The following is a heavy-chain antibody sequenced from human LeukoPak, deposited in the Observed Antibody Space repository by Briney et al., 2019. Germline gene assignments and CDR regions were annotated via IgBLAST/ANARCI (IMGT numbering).Heavy chain of an antibody. V-gene: IGHV3-64*01. CDR3: ARAMIGRGYSSSWTPNDAFDI. CDR2: ISSNGGST. D-gene: IGHD6-13*01. J-gene: IGHJ3*02. CDR1: GFTFSSYA. Sequence: SGRSLRLSCAASGFTFSSYAMHWVRQAPGKGLEYVSAISSNGGSTYYANSVKGRFTISRDNSKNTLYLQMGSLRAEDMAVYYCARAMIGRGYSSSWTPNDAFDIWGQGTMVTVSS.